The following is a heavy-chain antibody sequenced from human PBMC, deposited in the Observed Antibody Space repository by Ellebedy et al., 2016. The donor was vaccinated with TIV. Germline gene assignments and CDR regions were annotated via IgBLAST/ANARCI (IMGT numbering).Heavy chain of an antibody. CDR2: IYYSGST. J-gene: IGHJ4*02. CDR3: ARAVRRQYSGNVERGIFDY. CDR1: GGPIGTYY. D-gene: IGHD5-12*01. V-gene: IGHV4-59*01. Sequence: MPSETLSLTCTVSGGPIGTYYWNWIRQPPGEGLEYIGYIYYSGSTNYNPSLKSRVTISIDTSKNQFSLKLNSLTAADTAMYYCARAVRRQYSGNVERGIFDYWGQGTLVTVSS.